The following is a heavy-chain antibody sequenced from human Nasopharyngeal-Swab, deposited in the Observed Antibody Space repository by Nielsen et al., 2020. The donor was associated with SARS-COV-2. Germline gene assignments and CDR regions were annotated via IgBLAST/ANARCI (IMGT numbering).Heavy chain of an antibody. D-gene: IGHD2-21*02. V-gene: IGHV3-23*01. CDR1: GFTFSSYA. Sequence: GESLKISCAASGFTFSSYAMSWVRQAPGKGLEWVSAISGSGGSTYYADSVKGRFTIPRDNSKNTLYLQMNSLRAEDTAVYYCAKDLACCGGDCYSGFDYWGQGTLVTVSS. CDR2: ISGSGGST. CDR3: AKDLACCGGDCYSGFDY. J-gene: IGHJ4*02.